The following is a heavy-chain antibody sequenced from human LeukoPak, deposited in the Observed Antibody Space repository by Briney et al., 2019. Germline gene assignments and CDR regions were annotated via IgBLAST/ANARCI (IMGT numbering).Heavy chain of an antibody. V-gene: IGHV3-7*05. CDR2: INQDGSQK. J-gene: IGHJ1*01. Sequence: GRSLSLSCAASGFTFSDFWMTWVRQAPGRGLEEGAHINQDGSQKSSVAAVRGRLPISRDNVKNSLFLQMNTLRAEDTAVYYCARSGMAVAATPWDWGEGTLVSVSS. D-gene: IGHD6-19*01. CDR1: GFTFSDFW. CDR3: ARSGMAVAATPWD.